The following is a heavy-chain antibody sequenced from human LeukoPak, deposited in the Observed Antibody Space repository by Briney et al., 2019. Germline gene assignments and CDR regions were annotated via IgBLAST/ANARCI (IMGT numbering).Heavy chain of an antibody. CDR3: ARNYDSSGIDAFDI. J-gene: IGHJ3*02. Sequence: ASVKVSCKASGGTFSSYAISWVRQAPGQGLEWMGRIIPILGIANYAQKFQGRVTITADKSTSTAYMELSSLRSEDTAVYYCARNYDSSGIDAFDIWGQGTMDTVSS. D-gene: IGHD3-22*01. V-gene: IGHV1-69*04. CDR2: IIPILGIA. CDR1: GGTFSSYA.